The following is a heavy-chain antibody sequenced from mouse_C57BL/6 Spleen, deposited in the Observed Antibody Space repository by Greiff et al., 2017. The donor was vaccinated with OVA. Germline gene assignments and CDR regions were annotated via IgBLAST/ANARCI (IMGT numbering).Heavy chain of an antibody. V-gene: IGHV1-15*01. J-gene: IGHJ3*01. CDR1: CYTFTDYE. Sequence: QVQLKESGAELVRPGASVTLSCKASCYTFTDYEMHWVKQTPVHGLEWIGAIDPETGGTAYNQKFKGKAILTADKSSSTAYMELRSLTSEDSAVYYCTRRWGTYWGQGTLVTVSA. CDR2: IDPETGGT. CDR3: TRRWGTY. D-gene: IGHD2-3*01.